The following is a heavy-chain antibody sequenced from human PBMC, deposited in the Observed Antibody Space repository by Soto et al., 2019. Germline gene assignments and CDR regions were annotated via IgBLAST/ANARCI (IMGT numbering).Heavy chain of an antibody. CDR1: GFTFSSYG. CDR3: AKGGKDIQIESRAIRYGGMDV. J-gene: IGHJ6*02. Sequence: GGSLRLSCAASGFTFSSYGMHWVRQAPGKGLEWVAVISYDGSNKYYADSVKGRFTISRDNSKNTLYLQMNSLRAEDTAVYYCAKGGKDIQIESRAIRYGGMDVWGQGTTVTASS. V-gene: IGHV3-30*18. CDR2: ISYDGSNK. D-gene: IGHD3-9*01.